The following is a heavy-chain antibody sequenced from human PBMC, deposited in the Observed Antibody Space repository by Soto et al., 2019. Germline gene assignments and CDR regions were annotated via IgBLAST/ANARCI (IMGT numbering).Heavy chain of an antibody. CDR2: IYYSGST. Sequence: SETLSLTCTVSGGSISSSSYYWGWIRQPPGKGLEWIGSIYYSGSTYYTPSLKSRVTISVDTSKTQFSLKLSSVTAADTAVYYCARHRGARYDFWSGLNSYGMDVWGQGTTVTVSS. CDR3: ARHRGARYDFWSGLNSYGMDV. J-gene: IGHJ6*02. CDR1: GGSISSSSYY. V-gene: IGHV4-39*01. D-gene: IGHD3-3*01.